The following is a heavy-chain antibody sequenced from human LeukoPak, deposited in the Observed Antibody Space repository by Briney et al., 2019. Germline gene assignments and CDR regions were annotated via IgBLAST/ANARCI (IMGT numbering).Heavy chain of an antibody. CDR1: VGSISSGDYY. J-gene: IGHJ4*02. D-gene: IGHD4-17*01. V-gene: IGHV4-30-4*08. CDR2: IYYSGST. CDR3: ARFYGDLHFDY. Sequence: PSQTLSLTCTVSVGSISSGDYYWSWIRQPPGKGLEWIGYIYYSGSTYYNPSLKSRATISVDTSKNQFSLKLSSVTAADTAVYYCARFYGDLHFDYWGQGTLVTVSS.